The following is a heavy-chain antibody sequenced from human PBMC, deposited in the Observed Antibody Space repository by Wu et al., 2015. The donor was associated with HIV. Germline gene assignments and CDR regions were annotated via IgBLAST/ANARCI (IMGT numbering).Heavy chain of an antibody. CDR1: GYTFTSYE. Sequence: QVHLMQSGSEVKKPGASVKVSCKASGYTFTSYEINWVRQATGQGLEWMGWMNPNSGNTGFAQKFQGRVTMTRNTSISTAYMELSSLKSEDTAMYYCAREFMKTFGVLTPLVAYYYYGMDVWGQGTTVTVSS. CDR3: AREFMKTFGVLTPLVAYYYYGMDV. D-gene: IGHD3-16*01. V-gene: IGHV1-8*02. J-gene: IGHJ6*02. CDR2: MNPNSGNT.